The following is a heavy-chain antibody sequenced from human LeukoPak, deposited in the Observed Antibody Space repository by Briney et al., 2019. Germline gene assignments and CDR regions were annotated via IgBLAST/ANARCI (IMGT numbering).Heavy chain of an antibody. CDR2: IYSAGDT. D-gene: IGHD3-22*01. CDR1: GGSISSKY. J-gene: IGHJ4*02. Sequence: SETLSLTCTVSGGSISSKYWSWIRQPAGKGLEWIGRIYSAGDTKYNPSLKSRVTMSVDTSKNQFSLRLNSVTAADTAMYYCAKQEDYYDGSGYFDCWGQGTLVTVSP. CDR3: AKQEDYYDGSGYFDC. V-gene: IGHV4-4*07.